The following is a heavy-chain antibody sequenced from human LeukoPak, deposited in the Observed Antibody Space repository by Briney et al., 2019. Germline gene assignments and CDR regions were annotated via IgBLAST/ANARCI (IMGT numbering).Heavy chain of an antibody. V-gene: IGHV4-4*02. CDR2: ISHRGNT. D-gene: IGHD2-15*01. J-gene: IGHJ4*02. Sequence: SETLSLTCAVAGGSISRSNRWQWVRQSPGKGLEWIGEISHRGNTDYNPSLKSRVTISVDKTKNHFFLNLTSVTAADTAVYYCAREGSGKDLDYWGQGTLVSVSS. CDR3: AREGSGKDLDY. CDR1: GGSISRSNR.